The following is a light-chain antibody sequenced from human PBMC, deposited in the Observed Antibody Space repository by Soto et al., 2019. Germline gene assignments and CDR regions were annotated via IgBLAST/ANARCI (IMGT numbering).Light chain of an antibody. V-gene: IGLV2-14*01. CDR3: TSYTTSSTWV. Sequence: QSALTQPASVSGSPGQSITISCTGTGSDVGRYNYVSWYQQYPGEAPKLMIYEVSNRPSGVSIRFSGSKSGNTASLTISGLQAEDEADYYCTSYTTSSTWVFGGGTKHTVL. CDR1: GSDVGRYNY. CDR2: EVS. J-gene: IGLJ3*02.